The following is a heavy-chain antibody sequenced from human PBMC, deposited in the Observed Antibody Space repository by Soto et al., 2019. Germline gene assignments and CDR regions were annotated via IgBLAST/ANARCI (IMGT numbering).Heavy chain of an antibody. CDR2: IYHSGST. D-gene: IGHD2-2*01. J-gene: IGHJ3*02. CDR1: GGSISSSNW. V-gene: IGHV4-4*02. Sequence: SETLSLTCAVSGGSISSSNWWSWVRQPPGKGLEWIGEIYHSGSTNYNPSLKSRVTISVDKSKNQFSLMLSSVTAADTAVYYCARDLYCSSTSCPRHAFDIWGQGTMVTVS. CDR3: ARDLYCSSTSCPRHAFDI.